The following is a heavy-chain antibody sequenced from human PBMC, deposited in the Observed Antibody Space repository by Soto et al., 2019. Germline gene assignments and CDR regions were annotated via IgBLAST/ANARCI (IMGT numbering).Heavy chain of an antibody. Sequence: EASVKVSCKASGGTFSSYAISWVRQAPGQGLEWMGGIIPIFGTANYAQKFQGRVTITADESTSTAYMELSSLRSEDTAVYYCARPASPSGYSSGPDAFDIWGQGTMVTVSS. CDR3: ARPASPSGYSSGPDAFDI. CDR1: GGTFSSYA. J-gene: IGHJ3*02. CDR2: IIPIFGTA. V-gene: IGHV1-69*13. D-gene: IGHD6-19*01.